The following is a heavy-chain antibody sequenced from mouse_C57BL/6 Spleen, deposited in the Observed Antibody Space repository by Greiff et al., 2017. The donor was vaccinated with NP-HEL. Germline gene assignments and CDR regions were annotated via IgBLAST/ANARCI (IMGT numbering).Heavy chain of an antibody. CDR3: ARSGYDEGGYYAMDY. V-gene: IGHV1-81*01. CDR2: IYPRSGNT. D-gene: IGHD2-14*01. J-gene: IGHJ4*01. Sequence: VQLQQSGAELARPGASVKLSCKASGYTFTSYGISWVKQRTGQGLEWIGEIYPRSGNTYYNEKFKGKATLTADKSSSTAYMELRSLTSEDSAVYFCARSGYDEGGYYAMDYWGQGTSVTVSS. CDR1: GYTFTSYG.